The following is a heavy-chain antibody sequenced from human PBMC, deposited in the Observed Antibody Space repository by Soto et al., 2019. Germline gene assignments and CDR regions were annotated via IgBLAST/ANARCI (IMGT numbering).Heavy chain of an antibody. J-gene: IGHJ6*03. CDR3: ASSITIFGVVNYYMDV. CDR2: IYYSGST. V-gene: IGHV4-59*08. Sequence: SETLSLTCTVSGGSISSYYWSWIRQPPGKGLEWIGYIYYSGSTNYNPSLKSRVTISVDTSKNQFSLKLSSVTAADTAVYYCASSITIFGVVNYYMDVWGKGTTVTVSS. D-gene: IGHD3-3*01. CDR1: GGSISSYY.